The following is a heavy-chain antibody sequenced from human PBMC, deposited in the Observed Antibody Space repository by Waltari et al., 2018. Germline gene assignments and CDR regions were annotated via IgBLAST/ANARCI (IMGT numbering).Heavy chain of an antibody. D-gene: IGHD3-10*01. CDR1: GFRFSNYW. J-gene: IGHJ6*02. CDR3: ARLAPRTYRSPVPGRHYYYGMDV. CDR2: IGNDETSI. V-gene: IGHV3-74*01. Sequence: EERLLESGGGLVQPGDSLRLSCAGSGFRFSNYWMNWVRQAPGKGLVWLARIGNDETSISYAYSVKGRLTISRDNAKNTVYLQMKRLRVEDTAVYYCARLAPRTYRSPVPGRHYYYGMDVWGQGTTVTVSS.